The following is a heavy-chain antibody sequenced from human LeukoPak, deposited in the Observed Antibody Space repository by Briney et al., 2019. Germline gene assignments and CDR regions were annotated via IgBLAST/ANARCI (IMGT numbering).Heavy chain of an antibody. CDR3: VKAIGCASLIVDALGL. J-gene: IGHJ3*01. CDR1: GFNFDDYA. V-gene: IGHV3-9*01. D-gene: IGHD1-26*01. Sequence: GGSLRLSCEASGFNFDDYAMHWVRQVPGKGLEWVAGITWNSGSIVYADSVKGRFTISRDNAKKSLSLQMNSLRVEDTALYYFVKAIGCASLIVDALGLWGQGTMVTVSS. CDR2: ITWNSGSI.